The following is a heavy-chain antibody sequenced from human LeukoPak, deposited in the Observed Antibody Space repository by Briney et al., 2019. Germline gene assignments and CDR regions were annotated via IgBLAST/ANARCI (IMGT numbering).Heavy chain of an antibody. CDR2: ISGGGGST. V-gene: IGHV3-23*01. CDR1: GFTFSSYA. Sequence: GGSLRRSGAASGFTFSSYAMSWVRQAPGQGREWVSAISGGGGSTYYADSVKGRFTISRDNSKNTLYLQMNSLRAEDTAVYYCATTSCSGGSCYLRYYYYGMDVWGQGTTVTVSS. D-gene: IGHD2-15*01. CDR3: ATTSCSGGSCYLRYYYYGMDV. J-gene: IGHJ6*02.